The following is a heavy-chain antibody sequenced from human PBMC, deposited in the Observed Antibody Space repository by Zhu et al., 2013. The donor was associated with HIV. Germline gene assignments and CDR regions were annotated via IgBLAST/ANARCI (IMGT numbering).Heavy chain of an antibody. D-gene: IGHD5-12*01. CDR1: GYTFTSYA. CDR3: ARSQKSRGYSVPGY. Sequence: QVQLVQSGAEVKKPGASVKVSCKASGYTFTSYAMHWVRQAPGQRLEWMGWINAGNGNTKYSQKFQGRATITRDTSASTAYMELSSLRSEDTAVYYCARSQKSRGYSVPGYWGQGTLVTVSS. J-gene: IGHJ4*02. CDR2: INAGNGNT. V-gene: IGHV1-3*01.